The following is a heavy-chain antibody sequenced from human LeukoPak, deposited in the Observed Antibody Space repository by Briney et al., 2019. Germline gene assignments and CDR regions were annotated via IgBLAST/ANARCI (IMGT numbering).Heavy chain of an antibody. V-gene: IGHV1-69*01. D-gene: IGHD6-13*01. CDR3: ARVVLGGLAAAGRDY. CDR2: IIPIFGTA. Sequence: SVTVSCKASGGTFSSYAISWERQAPGQGLEWMGGIIPIFGTANYAQKFQGRVTITADESTSTAYMELSSLRSEDTAVYYCARVVLGGLAAAGRDYWGQGTLVTVSS. J-gene: IGHJ4*02. CDR1: GGTFSSYA.